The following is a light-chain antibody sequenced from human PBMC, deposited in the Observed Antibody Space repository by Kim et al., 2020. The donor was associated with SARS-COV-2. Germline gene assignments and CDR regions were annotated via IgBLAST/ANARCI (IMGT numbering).Light chain of an antibody. V-gene: IGKV3-20*01. Sequence: SPGERATLSCRASQSVSSTFLAWYQQQPGQAPRLLIFATSSRAIGIPNRFKGSGSGTDFTLTISRLEPEDFAMYYCQYYDSSRWTFGQGTKVDIK. CDR2: ATS. CDR1: QSVSSTF. CDR3: QYYDSSRWT. J-gene: IGKJ1*01.